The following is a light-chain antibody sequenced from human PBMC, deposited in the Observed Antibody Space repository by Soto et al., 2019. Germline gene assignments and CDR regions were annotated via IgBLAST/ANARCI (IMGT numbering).Light chain of an antibody. J-gene: IGKJ1*01. CDR1: QGSSRFSNF. CDR2: TAS. Sequence: DIQLTQSPSFLSASMGDRVTITCRASQGSSRFSNFLAWYQQKPGKAPKLLIYTASTLQSGVPSRFSGSGSGTEFTLTISSLRPEDFATYYCQQLYSYPWTFGQGTKVEIK. CDR3: QQLYSYPWT. V-gene: IGKV1-9*01.